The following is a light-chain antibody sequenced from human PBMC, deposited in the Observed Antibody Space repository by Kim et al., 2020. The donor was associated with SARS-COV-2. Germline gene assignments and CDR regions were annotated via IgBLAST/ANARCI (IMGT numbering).Light chain of an antibody. CDR2: YDS. V-gene: IGLV3-21*04. Sequence: PGKTARITCGGNNIGSKSVHWYQQRPGQAPVLVIYYDSDRPSGIPERFSGSNSGNTATLTISRVEAGDEADYYCQVWDSSSDHVFGTGTKVTVL. CDR3: QVWDSSSDHV. J-gene: IGLJ1*01. CDR1: NIGSKS.